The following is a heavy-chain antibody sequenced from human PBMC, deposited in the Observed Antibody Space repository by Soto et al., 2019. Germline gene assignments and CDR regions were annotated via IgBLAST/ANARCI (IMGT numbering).Heavy chain of an antibody. D-gene: IGHD1-26*01. Sequence: SETLSLTCTVSGGSISSGNHYWSWVRRPPGKGLEWIGYIYYSGTTSYNSSLMSRVTMSVDTSKNQFSLKLRSVTAADTAVYYCARDGRWSYGTTSTYYGMDVWGQGTTVTVSS. CDR2: IYYSGTT. CDR1: GGSISSGNHY. J-gene: IGHJ6*02. V-gene: IGHV4-61*01. CDR3: ARDGRWSYGTTSTYYGMDV.